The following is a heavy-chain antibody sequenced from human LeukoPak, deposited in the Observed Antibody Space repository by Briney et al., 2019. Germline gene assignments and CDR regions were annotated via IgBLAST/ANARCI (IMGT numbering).Heavy chain of an antibody. CDR3: ARAKGGYYFYDY. Sequence: SETLSLTCTVYGGSFSGYYWNWIRQPPGKGLEWIGEVKHTGDTNYRDTNYNPSLKSRVTISVDTSKNQFSLKLSSVTAADTAVYYCARAKGGYYFYDYWGQGTLVTVSS. D-gene: IGHD3-22*01. V-gene: IGHV4-34*01. CDR2: VKHTGDTNYRDT. CDR1: GGSFSGYY. J-gene: IGHJ4*02.